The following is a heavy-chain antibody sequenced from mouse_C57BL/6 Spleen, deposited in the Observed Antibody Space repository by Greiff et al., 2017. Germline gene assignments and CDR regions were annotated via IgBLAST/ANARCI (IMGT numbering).Heavy chain of an antibody. D-gene: IGHD3-2*02. CDR3: AKGAAQASWFAY. CDR2: IDPSDSYT. Sequence: VQLQQPGAELVMPGASVKLSCKASGYTFTSYWMHWVKQRPGQGLEWIGEIDPSDSYTNYNQKFKGKSTLTVDKSSSTAYMQLSSLTSEDSAVYYCAKGAAQASWFAYWGQGALVTVSA. V-gene: IGHV1-69*01. J-gene: IGHJ3*01. CDR1: GYTFTSYW.